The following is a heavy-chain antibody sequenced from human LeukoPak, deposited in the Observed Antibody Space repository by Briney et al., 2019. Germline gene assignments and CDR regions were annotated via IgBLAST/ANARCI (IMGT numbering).Heavy chain of an antibody. CDR2: MNPNSGNT. Sequence: ASVKVSCKASGYTFTSYDINWVRQATGQGLEWMGWMNPNSGNTGYAQRFQGRVTMTRNTSISTAYMELSSLRSEDTAVCYCARVGIAAAGHNWFDPWGQGTLVTVSS. CDR1: GYTFTSYD. CDR3: ARVGIAAAGHNWFDP. D-gene: IGHD6-13*01. J-gene: IGHJ5*02. V-gene: IGHV1-8*01.